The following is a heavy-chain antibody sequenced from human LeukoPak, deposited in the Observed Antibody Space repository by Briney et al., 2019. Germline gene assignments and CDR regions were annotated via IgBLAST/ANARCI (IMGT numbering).Heavy chain of an antibody. Sequence: GGSLRLSCAASGFTFSDYWMNWVRQAPGKGLEWVANIKQDGGETYYVDSVKGRFTISRDNTKKSLYLQMNSLRAEDTAVYYCAKDQRFTAGGQGTLVTVSS. CDR3: AKDQRFTA. CDR2: IKQDGGET. CDR1: GFTFSDYW. V-gene: IGHV3-7*03. D-gene: IGHD2-21*02. J-gene: IGHJ4*02.